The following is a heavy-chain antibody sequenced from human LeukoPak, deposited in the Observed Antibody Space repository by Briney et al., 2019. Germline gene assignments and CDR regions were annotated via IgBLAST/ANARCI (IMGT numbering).Heavy chain of an antibody. CDR1: GVAINYYY. V-gene: IGHV4-59*08. J-gene: IGHJ3*02. D-gene: IGHD6-13*01. CDR3: VGHSSSAPI. Sequence: SETLSLTCTVSGVAINYYYWNWIRQPPGKGLEWMGYIYYTGSTSYHPSLMSRVTMSLDTPKKQFSLHPTSVTAADTAVYYCVGHSSSAPIWGHGTVVTVSS. CDR2: IYYTGST.